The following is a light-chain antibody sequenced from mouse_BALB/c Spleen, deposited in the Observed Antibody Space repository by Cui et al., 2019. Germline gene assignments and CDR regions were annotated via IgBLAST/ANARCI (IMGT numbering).Light chain of an antibody. CDR1: ENIYSN. V-gene: IGKV12-46*01. Sequence: DLQLTQSPASLSVSVGETVTITCRASENIYSNLAWYQQKQGKSPQLLVYAATNLADGVPSRFSGSGSGTQYSLKINSLQSEDFGSYYCQHFWGTPWTFGGGTSWKSN. J-gene: IGKJ1*01. CDR3: QHFWGTPWT. CDR2: AAT.